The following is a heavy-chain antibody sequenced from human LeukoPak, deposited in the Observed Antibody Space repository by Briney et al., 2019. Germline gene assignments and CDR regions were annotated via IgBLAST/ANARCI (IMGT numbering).Heavy chain of an antibody. D-gene: IGHD3-3*01. CDR3: ARRISGEWLLWEGFDY. CDR2: ISSTGGTT. CDR1: GITFSSYG. J-gene: IGHJ4*02. V-gene: IGHV3-48*04. Sequence: QAGGSLRLSCAASGITFSSYGMSWVRQAPGKGLEWVSSISSTGGTTYYADSVKGRFTISRDNAKNSLYLQMNSLRAEDTAVYYCARRISGEWLLWEGFDYWGQGTLVTVSS.